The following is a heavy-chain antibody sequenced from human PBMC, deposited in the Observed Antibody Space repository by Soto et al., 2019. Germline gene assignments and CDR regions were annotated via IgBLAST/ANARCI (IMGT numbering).Heavy chain of an antibody. Sequence: QVQLVQSGAEVKKPGSSVRVSCKTSGDSFSKYTVNWVRQAPRQGLEWMGGFIPRFGTTNFAPTLQGSVTITAVQSMNTVSLELSSMRSEDSALYYCARGRGLYNSGRSQLDSWGQGTLVTVSS. CDR2: FIPRFGTT. D-gene: IGHD1-1*01. CDR3: ARGRGLYNSGRSQLDS. J-gene: IGHJ4*02. V-gene: IGHV1-69*01. CDR1: GDSFSKYT.